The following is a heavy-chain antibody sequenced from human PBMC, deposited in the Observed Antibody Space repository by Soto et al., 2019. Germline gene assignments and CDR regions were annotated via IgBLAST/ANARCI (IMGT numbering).Heavy chain of an antibody. CDR2: IYYSGST. Sequence: SETLSLTCTVSGGSISSYYWSWIRQPPGKGLEWIGYIYYSGSTNYNPSLKSRVTISVDTSKNQFSLKLSSVTAADTAVYYCARTPYSSSWYVSRYYYYGMDVWGQGTTVTVS. CDR1: GGSISSYY. D-gene: IGHD6-13*01. CDR3: ARTPYSSSWYVSRYYYYGMDV. V-gene: IGHV4-59*01. J-gene: IGHJ6*02.